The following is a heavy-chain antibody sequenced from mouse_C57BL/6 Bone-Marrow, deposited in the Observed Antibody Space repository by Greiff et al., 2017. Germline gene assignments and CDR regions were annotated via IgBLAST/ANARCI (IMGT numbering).Heavy chain of an antibody. CDR3: AKMYDGYYDYAMDY. CDR2: LWRGGST. J-gene: IGHJ4*01. CDR1: GFSLTSYG. V-gene: IGHV2-5*01. D-gene: IGHD2-3*01. Sequence: VQLQQSGPGLVQPSQSLSITCTVSGFSLTSYGVHWVRQSPGKGLEWLGVLWRGGSTDYNAAFMSRLSITKDNSKSQVFFKMNSLQADDTAIYYCAKMYDGYYDYAMDYWGQGTSVTVSS.